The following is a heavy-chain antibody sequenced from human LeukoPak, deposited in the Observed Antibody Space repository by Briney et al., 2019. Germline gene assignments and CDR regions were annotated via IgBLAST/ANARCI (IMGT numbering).Heavy chain of an antibody. V-gene: IGHV4-59*08. CDR2: IDNSGDT. Sequence: SETLSLTCTVSGGSISGYYWSWIRQPPGKALEWIAYIDNSGDTNSNPSLKSRVTISVDTSKNQFSLRLNSVTAADTAFYYCARHPPGLRYFDPWGQGTLVTVSS. CDR3: ARHPPGLRYFDP. CDR1: GGSISGYY. D-gene: IGHD3-9*01. J-gene: IGHJ5*02.